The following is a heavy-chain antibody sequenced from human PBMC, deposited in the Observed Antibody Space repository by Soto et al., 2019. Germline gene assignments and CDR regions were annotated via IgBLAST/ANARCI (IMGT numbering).Heavy chain of an antibody. Sequence: GASVKVSCKVSGYTLTELSMHWVRQAPGKGLEWMGGFDPEDGETIYAQKFQGRVTMTEDTSTDTAYMELSSLRSEDTAVYYCATVGPMYYYDSSGYYSFQHWGQGTLVTVSS. D-gene: IGHD3-22*01. J-gene: IGHJ1*01. CDR1: GYTLTELS. CDR3: ATVGPMYYYDSSGYYSFQH. V-gene: IGHV1-24*01. CDR2: FDPEDGET.